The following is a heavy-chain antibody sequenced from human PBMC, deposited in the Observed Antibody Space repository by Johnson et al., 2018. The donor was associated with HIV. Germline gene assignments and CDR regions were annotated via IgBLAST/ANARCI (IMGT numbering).Heavy chain of an antibody. CDR3: VRTLKYCSSTTCSDAFDI. J-gene: IGHJ3*02. Sequence: VQLVESGGGVVRPGGSLRLSCAASGFTFDDYAMYWVRQGPGKGLEWVSGISWNSGSIGYVDSVKGRFTISRDNAKNSLYLQMNSLRVEDTAVYYCVRTLKYCSSTTCSDAFDIWGQGTMVTVSS. D-gene: IGHD2-2*01. CDR1: GFTFDDYA. V-gene: IGHV3-9*01. CDR2: ISWNSGSI.